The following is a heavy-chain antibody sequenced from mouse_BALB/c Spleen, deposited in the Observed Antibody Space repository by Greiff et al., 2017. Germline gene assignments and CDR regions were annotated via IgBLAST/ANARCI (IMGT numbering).Heavy chain of an antibody. J-gene: IGHJ1*01. CDR2: INPYNDGT. CDR1: GYTFTSYV. Sequence: EVQLQQSGAELVRPGASVKLSCKASGYTFTSYVMHWVKQKPGQGLEWIGYINPYNDGTKYNEKFKGKATLTSDKSSSTAYMELSSLTSEDSAVYYCARGGYGSSYWYFDVWGAGTTVTVSS. D-gene: IGHD1-1*01. CDR3: ARGGYGSSYWYFDV. V-gene: IGHV1-14*01.